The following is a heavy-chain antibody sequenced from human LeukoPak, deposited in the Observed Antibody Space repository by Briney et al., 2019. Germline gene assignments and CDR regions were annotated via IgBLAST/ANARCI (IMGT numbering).Heavy chain of an antibody. V-gene: IGHV4-31*03. CDR3: ARVQAAVNWFDP. D-gene: IGHD2-15*01. CDR1: GGSISTGDSY. J-gene: IGHJ5*02. CDR2: IFYTGST. Sequence: SETLSLTCTVSGGSISTGDSYWSWIRQYPGTGLEWIGFIFYTGSTYYNPSLKSRIIISVDTSKNQFSLKVRSVTAADTAVYHCARVQAAVNWFDPWGQGTLVTVSS.